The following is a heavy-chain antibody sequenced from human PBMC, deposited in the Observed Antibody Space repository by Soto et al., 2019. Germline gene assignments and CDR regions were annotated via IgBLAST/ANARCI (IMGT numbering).Heavy chain of an antibody. J-gene: IGHJ2*01. CDR2: ISSTSSYI. Sequence: EVQLVESGGGLVKPGGSQRLSCAASGFTFSSYSMSWVRQAPGKGLEWVSSISSTSSYISYADSVKGRFTISRDNAKNSLDLQMNSLRDEDTAVYYRARDRLGAVTLYFDLWGRGSLVTVSS. CDR1: GFTFSSYS. V-gene: IGHV3-21*02. D-gene: IGHD4-17*01. CDR3: ARDRLGAVTLYFDL.